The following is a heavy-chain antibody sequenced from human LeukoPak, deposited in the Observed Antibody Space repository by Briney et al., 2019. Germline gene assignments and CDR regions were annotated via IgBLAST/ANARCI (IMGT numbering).Heavy chain of an antibody. CDR3: ARIVDPLHMDTAMGSGDYYYYYGMDV. V-gene: IGHV1-2*06. J-gene: IGHJ6*02. D-gene: IGHD5-18*01. CDR1: GYTFTGYY. CDR2: INPNSGGT. Sequence: ASVKVSCKASGYTFTGYYMHWVRQAPGQGLEWMGRINPNSGGTNYAQKFQGRVTMTRDTSISTAYMEPSRLRSDDTAVYYCARIVDPLHMDTAMGSGDYYYYYGMDVWGQGTTVTVSS.